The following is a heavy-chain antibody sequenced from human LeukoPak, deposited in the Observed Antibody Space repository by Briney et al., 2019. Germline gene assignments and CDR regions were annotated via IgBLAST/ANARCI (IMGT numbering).Heavy chain of an antibody. Sequence: GASVKVSCKASGYTFTGYYMHWVRQAPGQGLEWMGWINPNGGGTNYAQKFQGRVTMTRDTSISTAYMELSRLRSDDTAVYYCATGSRPRPKGLVDYWGQGALVTVSS. D-gene: IGHD3-10*01. J-gene: IGHJ4*02. V-gene: IGHV1-2*02. CDR2: INPNGGGT. CDR1: GYTFTGYY. CDR3: ATGSRPRPKGLVDY.